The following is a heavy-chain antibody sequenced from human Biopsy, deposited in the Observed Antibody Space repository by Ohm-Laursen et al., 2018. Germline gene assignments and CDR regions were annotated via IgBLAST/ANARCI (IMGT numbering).Heavy chain of an antibody. Sequence: SLRLSCTAFGFSVNDNYMSWVRQAPGKGLEWVSFIYGDGRTFYAGSVKDRFTLSRDTSNNLMFLQMDSLRADDTAVYYCARGGIVSVHSYGRMGLFYFDSWGQGILVTVAS. V-gene: IGHV3-53*01. CDR2: IYGDGRT. J-gene: IGHJ4*02. CDR1: GFSVNDNY. CDR3: ARGGIVSVHSYGRMGLFYFDS. D-gene: IGHD5-18*01.